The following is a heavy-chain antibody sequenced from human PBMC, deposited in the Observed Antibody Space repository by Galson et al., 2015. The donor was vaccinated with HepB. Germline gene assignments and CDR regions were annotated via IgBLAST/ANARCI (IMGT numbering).Heavy chain of an antibody. D-gene: IGHD3-10*01. CDR3: AKGPDSYYASGEHFDY. J-gene: IGHJ4*02. Sequence: SLRLSCAASGFTFSAYSMNWVRQVPGKGLEWVSAIGGSGARTYYADSVKGRFTISRDNSKNTLYLHMSSLRAEDTAVYYCAKGPDSYYASGEHFDYWGQGTLVTVSS. CDR1: GFTFSAYS. V-gene: IGHV3-23*01. CDR2: IGGSGART.